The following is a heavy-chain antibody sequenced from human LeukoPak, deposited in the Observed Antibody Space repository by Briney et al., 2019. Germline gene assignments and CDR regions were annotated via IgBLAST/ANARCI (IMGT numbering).Heavy chain of an antibody. J-gene: IGHJ4*02. CDR2: ISSSSSYI. CDR3: ARDKVVGATTLDY. D-gene: IGHD1-26*01. V-gene: IGHV3-21*01. CDR1: GFTFSSYS. Sequence: KSGGSLRLSCAASGFTFSSYSMNWVRQAPGKGLEWVSSISSSSSYIRYADSVKGRFTISRDNAKNSLYLQMNSLRAEDSAVYYCARDKVVGATTLDYWGQGTLVTVSS.